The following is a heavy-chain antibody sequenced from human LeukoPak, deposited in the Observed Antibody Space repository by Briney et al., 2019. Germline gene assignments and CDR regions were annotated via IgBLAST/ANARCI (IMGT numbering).Heavy chain of an antibody. CDR3: AKDWYYYDSSAPPGH. CDR2: ISWNSGSI. Sequence: GRSLRLSCAASGFTFDDYAMHWVRQAPGKGLGWVSGISWNSGSIGYADSVKGRFTISRDNAKNSLYLQMNSLRAEDTALYYCAKDWYYYDSSAPPGHWGQGTLVTVSS. J-gene: IGHJ4*02. V-gene: IGHV3-9*01. CDR1: GFTFDDYA. D-gene: IGHD3-22*01.